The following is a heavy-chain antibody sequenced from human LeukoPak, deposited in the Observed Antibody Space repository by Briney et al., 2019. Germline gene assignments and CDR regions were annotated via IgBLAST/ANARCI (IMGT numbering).Heavy chain of an antibody. CDR3: ARDRAEKFPYYYYGLDV. V-gene: IGHV4-61*01. CDR1: GGSVSSGSYY. Sequence: SGTLSLTCTVSGGSVSSGSYYWSWIRQPPGKGLEWIGYIYYSGSTNYNPSLKSRVTISIDTSKNQFSLKLSSVTAADTAVYYCARDRAEKFPYYYYGLDVWGQGTTVTVSS. CDR2: IYYSGST. D-gene: IGHD3-10*01. J-gene: IGHJ6*02.